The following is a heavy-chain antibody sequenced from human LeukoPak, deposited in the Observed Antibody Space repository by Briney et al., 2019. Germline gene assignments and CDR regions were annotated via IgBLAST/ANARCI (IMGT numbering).Heavy chain of an antibody. V-gene: IGHV3-9*01. CDR3: ARALSANDYGVYDY. D-gene: IGHD4-17*01. CDR2: ISWNSDII. J-gene: IGHJ4*02. CDR1: GFTFDDYA. Sequence: PGGSLRLSCAASGFTFDDYAMHWVRQAPGKGLEWVSGISWNSDIIGYADSVKGRFTVSRDNAKNSLYLQMNSLRAEDTALYHCARALSANDYGVYDYWGQGTLVTVSS.